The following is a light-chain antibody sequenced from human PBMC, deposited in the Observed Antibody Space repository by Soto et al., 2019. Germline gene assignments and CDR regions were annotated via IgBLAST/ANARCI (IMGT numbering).Light chain of an antibody. Sequence: IVLTQSPATLSLSPGESASLSCRASQTVGITLAWYQQIPGQSPRLLIFDASSRAAGIPARFSGGGSGTDFAITISRLEPVYFDVYCCQQRFAWTLPFGGGTKVDIK. CDR3: QQRFAWTLP. V-gene: IGKV3-11*01. CDR1: QTVGIT. CDR2: DAS. J-gene: IGKJ4*01.